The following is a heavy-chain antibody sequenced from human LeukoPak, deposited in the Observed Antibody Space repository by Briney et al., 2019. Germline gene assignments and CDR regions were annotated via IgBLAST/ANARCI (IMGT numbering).Heavy chain of an antibody. V-gene: IGHV3-30-3*01. J-gene: IGHJ6*02. Sequence: PGRSLRLSCAASGFTVSSYAMHWVRQAPGKGLEWVAVISYDGSNKYYADSVKGRFTISRDNSKNTLYLQMNSLRAEDTAVYYCARSTVASQFFYYYGMDVWGQGTTVTDSS. CDR3: ARSTVASQFFYYYGMDV. D-gene: IGHD4-23*01. CDR1: GFTVSSYA. CDR2: ISYDGSNK.